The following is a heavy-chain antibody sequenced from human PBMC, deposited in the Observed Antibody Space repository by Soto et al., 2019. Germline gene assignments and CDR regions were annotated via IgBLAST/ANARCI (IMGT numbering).Heavy chain of an antibody. CDR2: VYHTGTT. CDR3: ARALVTDYNSRDYHYYFAMDV. CDR1: GGPVSGDDLY. J-gene: IGHJ6*02. Sequence: SETLSLTCVVSGGPVSGDDLYWSWIRHLPGKGLEWIANVYHTGTTYYNPSLKSRVSMSVDTSQNQFSPILASVTAADTAVYYCARALVTDYNSRDYHYYFAMDVWGQGTSVTVS. V-gene: IGHV4-31*02. D-gene: IGHD3-22*01.